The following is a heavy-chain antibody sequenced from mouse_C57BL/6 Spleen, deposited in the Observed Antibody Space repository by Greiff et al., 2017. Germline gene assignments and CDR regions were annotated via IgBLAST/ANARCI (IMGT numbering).Heavy chain of an antibody. CDR3: ARKGTGSEVAY. CDR2: IYPGCGST. J-gene: IGHJ3*01. D-gene: IGHD3-1*01. CDR1: GYTFTSYG. Sequence: QVHVKQPGAELVKPGASVKMSCKASGYTFTSYGITWVKQRPGQGLEWIGEIYPGCGSTNYNEKFKSKATLTVDTSSSPAYMQLRSLTSEDSAVYYCARKGTGSEVAYWGQGTLVTVSA. V-gene: IGHV1-55*01.